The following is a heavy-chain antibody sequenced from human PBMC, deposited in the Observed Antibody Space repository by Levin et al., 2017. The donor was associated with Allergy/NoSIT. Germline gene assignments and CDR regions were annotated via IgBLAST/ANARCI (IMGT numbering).Heavy chain of an antibody. CDR3: ARDLLYYDILTGHNDQPAVDAFDI. CDR2: ISSSSSYI. J-gene: IGHJ3*02. Sequence: LSLTCAASGFTFSSSSMNWVRQAPGKGLEWVSSISSSSSYIYYADSVKGRFTISRDNAKNSLYLQMNSLRAEDTAVYYCARDLLYYDILTGHNDQPAVDAFDIWGQGTMVTVSS. D-gene: IGHD3-9*01. CDR1: GFTFSSSS. V-gene: IGHV3-21*01.